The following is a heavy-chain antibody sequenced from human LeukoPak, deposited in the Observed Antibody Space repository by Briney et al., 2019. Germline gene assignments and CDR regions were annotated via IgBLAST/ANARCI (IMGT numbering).Heavy chain of an antibody. CDR2: IYYSWST. V-gene: IGHV4-39*07. J-gene: IGHJ4*02. D-gene: IGHD3-22*01. CDR3: AILPASDTYYYDTIGYYRPGVH. Sequence: SETLSLTCNVSGGSISSSHYYWGWIRQPPGKGLEWIGSIYYSWSTYYDPSLKSRVTVSVDTSKNQFSLKLSSVTAADTAVYYCAILPASDTYYYDTIGYYRPGVHWGRGTLVTVSS. CDR1: GGSISSSHYY.